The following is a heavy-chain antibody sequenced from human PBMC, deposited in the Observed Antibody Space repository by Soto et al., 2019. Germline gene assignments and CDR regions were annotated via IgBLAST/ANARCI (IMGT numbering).Heavy chain of an antibody. CDR1: GGSISSSSYY. CDR3: ARVTTARIAAAGTSSDY. J-gene: IGHJ4*02. V-gene: IGHV4-39*01. Sequence: PSETLSLTCTVSGGSISSSSYYWGWIRQPPGKGLEWIGSIYYSGSTYYNPSLKSRVTISVDTSKNQFSLKLSSVTAADTAVYYCARVTTARIAAAGTSSDYWGQGTLVTVSS. CDR2: IYYSGST. D-gene: IGHD6-13*01.